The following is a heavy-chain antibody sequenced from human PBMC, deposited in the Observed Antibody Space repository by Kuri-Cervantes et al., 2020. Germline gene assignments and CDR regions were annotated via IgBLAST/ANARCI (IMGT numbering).Heavy chain of an antibody. Sequence: GESLKISCAASGFTFSDNYMSWIRQAPGKGLEWVAYISSSGSIISYTDSVKGRFTISRDNAKNSLYLQMNSLRAEDTAVYYCARDSSWYIYWGQGALVTVSS. V-gene: IGHV3-11*04. J-gene: IGHJ4*02. CDR2: ISSSGSII. CDR1: GFTFSDNY. CDR3: ARDSSWYIY. D-gene: IGHD6-13*01.